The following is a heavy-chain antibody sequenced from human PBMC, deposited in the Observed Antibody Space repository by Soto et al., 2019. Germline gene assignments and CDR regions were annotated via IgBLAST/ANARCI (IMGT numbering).Heavy chain of an antibody. CDR2: IYWNDDK. CDR1: GFSLSTSGVG. CDR3: AHRLELTGYYNYFQH. Sequence: QITLKESGPTLVKPTQTLTLTCTFSGFSLSTSGVGVGWIRQPPGKALEWLGLIYWNDDKRYSPSLKRRLTITKDTSKNQVVLTMTNMDPVDTATYYCAHRLELTGYYNYFQHWGQGTLVTVSS. V-gene: IGHV2-5*01. D-gene: IGHD3-9*01. J-gene: IGHJ1*01.